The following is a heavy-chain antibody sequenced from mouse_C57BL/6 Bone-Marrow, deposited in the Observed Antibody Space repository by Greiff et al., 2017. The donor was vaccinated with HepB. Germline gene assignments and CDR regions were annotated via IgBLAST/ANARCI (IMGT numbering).Heavy chain of an antibody. Sequence: QVHLHQTFSSLFLPRPSFPLACKSCVSPFTSYSLPPVKQRPRQLLSCLGVIDPSDSHPNYNQKFKGKATLTVDTSSSTAYMQLSSLTSEDSAVYYCAREGQLRVYYWGQGTTLTVSS. V-gene: IGHV1-59*01. D-gene: IGHD3-2*02. CDR2: IDPSDSHP. J-gene: IGHJ2*01. CDR1: VSPFTSYS. CDR3: AREGQLRVYY.